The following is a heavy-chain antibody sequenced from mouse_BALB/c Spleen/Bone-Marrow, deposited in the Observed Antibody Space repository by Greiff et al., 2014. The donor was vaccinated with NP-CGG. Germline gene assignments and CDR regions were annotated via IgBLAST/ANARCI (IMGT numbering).Heavy chain of an antibody. Sequence: VQLQQSGAELVKPGASVKLSCKASGYTFTSYWMHWVKQGPGRGLEWIGEINPSNGRTNYNEKFKSMATLTVDKSSSTAYMQLSSLTSEDSAVYYCARTYFDYWGQGTTLTVSS. V-gene: IGHV1S81*02. CDR1: GYTFTSYW. CDR2: INPSNGRT. CDR3: ARTYFDY. J-gene: IGHJ2*01.